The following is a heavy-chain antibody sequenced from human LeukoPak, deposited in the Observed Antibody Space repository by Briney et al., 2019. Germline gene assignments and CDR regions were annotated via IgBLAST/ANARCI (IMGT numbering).Heavy chain of an antibody. Sequence: PSETLSLTCTVSDVSISNYYWTWIRQPAGEGLEGIGRLYIGRETDYNPSLKSRVTMSVDTSNSQFSLRLTSVTAADTATYYCARESRVLIGDGYYLDSWGPGTLITVSS. J-gene: IGHJ4*02. D-gene: IGHD3-3*01. CDR3: ARESRVLIGDGYYLDS. CDR1: DVSISNYY. V-gene: IGHV4-4*07. CDR2: LYIGRET.